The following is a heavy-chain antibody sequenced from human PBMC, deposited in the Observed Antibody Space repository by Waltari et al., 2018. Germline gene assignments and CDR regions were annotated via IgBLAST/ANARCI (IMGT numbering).Heavy chain of an antibody. J-gene: IGHJ4*02. CDR3: ARVITTVTTYFDY. CDR2: INHSGSN. D-gene: IGHD4-17*01. Sequence: QPRGKGQEWSGEINHSGSNNYNPCLKSRVTISVDTSKNQFSLKLSSVTAADTAVYYCARVITTVTTYFDYWGQGTLVTVSS. V-gene: IGHV4-34*01.